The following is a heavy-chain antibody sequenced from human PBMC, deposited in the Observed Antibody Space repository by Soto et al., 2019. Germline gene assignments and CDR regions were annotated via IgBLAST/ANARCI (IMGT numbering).Heavy chain of an antibody. D-gene: IGHD3-9*01. V-gene: IGHV2-5*01. J-gene: IGHJ4*02. CDR2: IYWNDDK. CDR1: GFSLSTSGVG. Sequence: QITLKESGPTLVKPTQTLTLTCTFSGFSLSTSGVGVGWIRQPPGKALEWLALIYWNDDKRYSPSLKSRLTLTNHPSKRQVVLTMTNMDPVDTAPYYCAHRLGMTGYYHYWGQGTLVTVSS. CDR3: AHRLGMTGYYHY.